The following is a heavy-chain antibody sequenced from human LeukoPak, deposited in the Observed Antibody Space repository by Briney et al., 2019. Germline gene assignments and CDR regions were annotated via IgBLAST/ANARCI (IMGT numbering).Heavy chain of an antibody. D-gene: IGHD6-13*01. J-gene: IGHJ5*02. CDR1: GGSISSYY. CDR3: ARTFYSSSWYWFDP. V-gene: IGHV4-59*01. Sequence: SETLSLTCTVSGGSISSYYWSWIRQPPGKGLEWIGYIYYSGSTNYNPSLKSRVTVSVDTSKNQFSLKLSSVTAADTAVYYCARTFYSSSWYWFDPWGQGTLVTVSS. CDR2: IYYSGST.